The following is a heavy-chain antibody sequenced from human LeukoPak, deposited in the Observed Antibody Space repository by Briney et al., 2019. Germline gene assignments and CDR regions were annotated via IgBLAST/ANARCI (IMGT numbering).Heavy chain of an antibody. D-gene: IGHD3-10*01. V-gene: IGHV1-69*02. CDR1: GGTFSSYT. Sequence: ASVKVSCKASGGTFSSYTISWVRQAPGQGLEWMGRIIPILGIANYAQKFQGRVTTTADKSTSTAYMELSSLRSEDTAVYYCARSYGVGAFDIWGQGTMVTVSS. CDR2: IIPILGIA. CDR3: ARSYGVGAFDI. J-gene: IGHJ3*02.